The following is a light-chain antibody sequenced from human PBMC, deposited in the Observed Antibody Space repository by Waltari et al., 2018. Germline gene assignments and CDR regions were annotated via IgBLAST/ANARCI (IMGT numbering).Light chain of an antibody. CDR2: GAS. J-gene: IGKJ1*01. CDR1: QSVSRSY. Sequence: EIVLTQSPGTLSLSPGERATLSCRASQSVSRSYLAWYQQKPGQAPRLLIYGASSRATGIPDRFSGSGSGTDFTLTISRLEPEDFAVYYCQQYGSSPWMFGQG. CDR3: QQYGSSPWM. V-gene: IGKV3-20*01.